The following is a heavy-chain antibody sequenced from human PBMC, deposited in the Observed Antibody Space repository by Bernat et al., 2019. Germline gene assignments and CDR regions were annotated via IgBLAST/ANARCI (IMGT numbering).Heavy chain of an antibody. D-gene: IGHD3-3*01. CDR2: MNPNSGNT. V-gene: IGHV1-8*01. Sequence: QVQLVQSGAEVKKPGASVKVSCKASGYTFTSYDINWVRQATGQGLEWMGWMNPNSGNTGYAQKFQGGVTMARNTSISTAYMELSSLRSEDTAVDYCARGLSSYYDFWSGSDAFDIWGQGKMVTVAS. J-gene: IGHJ3*02. CDR1: GYTFTSYD. CDR3: ARGLSSYYDFWSGSDAFDI.